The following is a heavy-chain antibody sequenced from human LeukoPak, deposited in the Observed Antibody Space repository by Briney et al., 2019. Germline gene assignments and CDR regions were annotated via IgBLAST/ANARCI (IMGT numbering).Heavy chain of an antibody. CDR3: ATDLTVRAANYYFDH. V-gene: IGHV3-74*01. CDR1: GFTFSSHW. J-gene: IGHJ4*02. Sequence: PGGSLRLSCAASGFTFSSHWMHWARQAPGKGLVWVSRINADGSTTNYADSVKGRFTISRDNSRNTLYLQMDSLRAEDTAVYFCATDLTVRAANYYFDHWGQGTLVTVSS. D-gene: IGHD1-26*01. CDR2: INADGSTT.